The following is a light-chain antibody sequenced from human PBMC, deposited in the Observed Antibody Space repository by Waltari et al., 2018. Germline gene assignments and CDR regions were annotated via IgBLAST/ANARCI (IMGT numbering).Light chain of an antibody. CDR2: GAS. CDR3: QHHFRLPAT. V-gene: IGKV3-20*01. J-gene: IGKJ1*01. CDR1: QSRSRY. Sequence: EIMLTQSPVSLSLSPGERATLSCRASQSRSRYLAWYQQKPGQAPRLLIYGASNRATGIPPRFSGSGSGTDFSLTISGLEPEDSAVYYCQHHFRLPATFGQGTKVEIK.